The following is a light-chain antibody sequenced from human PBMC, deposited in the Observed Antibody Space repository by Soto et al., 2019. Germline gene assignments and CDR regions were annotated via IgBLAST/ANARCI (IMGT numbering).Light chain of an antibody. CDR2: DVN. CDR3: GSWDRTLSSGV. V-gene: IGLV2-14*01. CDR1: ISDIGGYNF. J-gene: IGLJ3*02. Sequence: QSALTQPASVSGSPGQSITISCTGTISDIGGYNFISWYQHHPGKAPKLVIYDVNNRPSGISYRFSGSKSGNTASLTISGLQAEDEADYYCGSWDRTLSSGVFGGGTQLTVL.